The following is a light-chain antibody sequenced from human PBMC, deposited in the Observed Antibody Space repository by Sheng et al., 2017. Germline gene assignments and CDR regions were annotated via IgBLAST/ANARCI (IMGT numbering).Light chain of an antibody. J-gene: IGKJ4*02. CDR1: QTIRNN. Sequence: EIVMTQSPATLSVSPGERATLSCRASQTIRNNFAWYQQKPDQAPRLLISDASDRATGIPARFSGRGSGTDFTLTISSLEPEDSAVYYCQQRDKWPPTFGGGTKVEIK. CDR2: DAS. V-gene: IGKV3-11*01. CDR3: QQRDKWPPT.